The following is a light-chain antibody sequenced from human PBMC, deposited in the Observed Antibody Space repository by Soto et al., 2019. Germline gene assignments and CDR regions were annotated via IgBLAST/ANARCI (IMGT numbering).Light chain of an antibody. CDR2: GAS. J-gene: IGKJ4*01. Sequence: EIVLTQSPGTLSLSPGERATLSCRASQSVSSNYLAWYQQKPGQAPRLLIYGASTRATGIPDRISGSGSGTDFTLTISRLEPEDFAVYYCHQYGRSPPLIFGGGTNVEIK. CDR1: QSVSSNY. CDR3: HQYGRSPPLI. V-gene: IGKV3-20*01.